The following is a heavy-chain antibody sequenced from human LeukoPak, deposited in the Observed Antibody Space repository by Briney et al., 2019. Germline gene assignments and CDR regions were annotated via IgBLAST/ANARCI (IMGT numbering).Heavy chain of an antibody. D-gene: IGHD5-12*01. Sequence: PGGSLRLSCAASGFTFSSYGMHWVRQAPGKGLEWVAVIWYDGSNKYYADSVEGRFTISRDNSKNTLYLQMNSLRTEDTAVYYCASPYSGYDYNFDHWGQGTLVTVSS. V-gene: IGHV3-30*02. CDR2: IWYDGSNK. CDR1: GFTFSSYG. J-gene: IGHJ4*02. CDR3: ASPYSGYDYNFDH.